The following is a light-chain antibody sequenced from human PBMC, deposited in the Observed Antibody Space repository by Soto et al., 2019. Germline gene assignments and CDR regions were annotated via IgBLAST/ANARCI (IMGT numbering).Light chain of an antibody. Sequence: EIVMTQSPATLSVSPGERGTRSFGASQSVSSNSLAWFQLKPGQAPRLLIYGASSRATGVPDRFSGSGSGTDFTLTISRLEPEDFAVYYCQQYTDWPLTFGQGTKV. CDR1: QSVSSNS. V-gene: IGKV3-20*01. CDR3: QQYTDWPLT. J-gene: IGKJ1*01. CDR2: GAS.